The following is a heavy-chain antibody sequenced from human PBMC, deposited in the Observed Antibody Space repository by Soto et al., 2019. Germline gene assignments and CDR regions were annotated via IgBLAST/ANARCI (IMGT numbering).Heavy chain of an antibody. J-gene: IGHJ5*02. Sequence: GGSLRLSCAASGFTFSSYSMNWVRQAPGKGLEWVSYIISSSSTIYYADSVKGRFTISRDNSKNTLYLQMNSLRAEDTAVYYCARGLTSDPWGQGTLVTVSS. V-gene: IGHV3-48*01. CDR2: IISSSSTI. CDR1: GFTFSSYS. CDR3: ARGLTSDP. D-gene: IGHD3-9*01.